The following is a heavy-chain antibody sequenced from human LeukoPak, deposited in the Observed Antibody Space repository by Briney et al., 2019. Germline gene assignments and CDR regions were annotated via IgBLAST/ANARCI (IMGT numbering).Heavy chain of an antibody. CDR1: GFTSSNYA. CDR3: ASRIAAAGTLDY. D-gene: IGHD6-13*01. Sequence: GGSLRLSCAASGFTSSNYAMSWVRQAPGKGLEWVSAISGSGSNTYYADSVKGRFTISRDNSKNTLYLQMNSLRAEDTAVYYCASRIAAAGTLDYWGQGTLVTVSS. J-gene: IGHJ4*02. V-gene: IGHV3-23*01. CDR2: ISGSGSNT.